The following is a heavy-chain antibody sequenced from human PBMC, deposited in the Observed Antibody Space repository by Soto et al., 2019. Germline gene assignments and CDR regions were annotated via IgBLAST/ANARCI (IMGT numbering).Heavy chain of an antibody. Sequence: QVQLMQSGAEVKKPGASVKVSCKASGDTFTDYYIHWVRQAPGQGLEWMGTVNPSGGHTTYAQHVLGSVTMTRDTSTSTLYKELTSLKSDDTAIYYCARVGHVVVVTAAVDYWCQGTLVTVSS. CDR3: ARVGHVVVVTAAVDY. D-gene: IGHD2-21*02. CDR2: VNPSGGHT. J-gene: IGHJ4*02. CDR1: GDTFTDYY. V-gene: IGHV1-46*01.